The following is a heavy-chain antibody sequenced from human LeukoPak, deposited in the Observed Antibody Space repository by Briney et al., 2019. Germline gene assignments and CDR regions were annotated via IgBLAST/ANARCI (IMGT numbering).Heavy chain of an antibody. CDR1: GFTFSSYA. Sequence: GGSLRLSCAVSGFTFSSYAMSWVRQAPGKGLEWVSAISGSGGSTYYADSVKGRFTISRDNSKNTLYLQMNSLRAEDTAVYYCAKTLIDYGDYLLYYFDYWGQGTLVTVSS. D-gene: IGHD4-17*01. V-gene: IGHV3-23*01. CDR2: ISGSGGST. J-gene: IGHJ4*02. CDR3: AKTLIDYGDYLLYYFDY.